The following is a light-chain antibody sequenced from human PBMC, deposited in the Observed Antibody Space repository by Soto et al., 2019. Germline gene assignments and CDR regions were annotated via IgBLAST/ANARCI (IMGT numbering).Light chain of an antibody. CDR1: SSDVGGYNY. Sequence: QSVLTLAPSASGSPEQSVTISCTGTSSDVGGYNYVSWYQHHPGNAPKLMIYEVNKRTSGVPDRFSGSKSGNTASLTVSGLQAEDEADYYCSSYAGSNTPYVFGNGTKVTVL. CDR3: SSYAGSNTPYV. J-gene: IGLJ1*01. V-gene: IGLV2-8*01. CDR2: EVN.